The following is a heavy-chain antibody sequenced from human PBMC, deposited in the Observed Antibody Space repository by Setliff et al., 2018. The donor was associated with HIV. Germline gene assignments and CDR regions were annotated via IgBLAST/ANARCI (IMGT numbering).Heavy chain of an antibody. CDR2: ISSSSRYI. D-gene: IGHD6-13*01. CDR3: ARDSGSTWYASSRSDY. J-gene: IGHJ4*02. V-gene: IGHV3-21*06. Sequence: GGSLRLSCAASRITFSSNSMNWVRQAPGKGLEWVSSISSSSRYIYYAGSVRGRFTISRDNARNSLYLQMNSLRAEDTAVYYCARDSGSTWYASSRSDYWGQGTLVTVSS. CDR1: RITFSSNS.